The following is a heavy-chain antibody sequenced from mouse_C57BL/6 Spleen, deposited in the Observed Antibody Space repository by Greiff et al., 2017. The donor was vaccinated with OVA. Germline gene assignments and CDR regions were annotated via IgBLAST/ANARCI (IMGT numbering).Heavy chain of an antibody. Sequence: QVQLQQSGAELMKPGASVKLSCKATGYTFTGYWIEWVKQRPGHGLEWIGEILPGSGSTNYNEKFKGKATFTADTSSNTAYMQLSSLTTEDSAIYYCARPHITTVVATPYYAMDYWGQGTSVTVSS. CDR2: ILPGSGST. D-gene: IGHD1-1*01. CDR3: ARPHITTVVATPYYAMDY. V-gene: IGHV1-9*01. J-gene: IGHJ4*01. CDR1: GYTFTGYW.